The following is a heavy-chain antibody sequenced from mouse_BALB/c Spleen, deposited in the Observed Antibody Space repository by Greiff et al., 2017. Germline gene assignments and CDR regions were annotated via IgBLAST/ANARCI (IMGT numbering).Heavy chain of an antibody. CDR3: ARLYGNYYAMDY. Sequence: VQLQQPGAELVRPGASVKLSCKASGYTFTSYWMHWIKQRPGQGLEWIGTIHPYDSETHYNQKFKDKATMTVDKSSSTAYMELARLTSEDSAIYYCARLYGNYYAMDYWGQGTSVTVSS. CDR2: IHPYDSET. CDR1: GYTFTSYW. V-gene: IGHV1-61*01. D-gene: IGHD2-1*01. J-gene: IGHJ4*01.